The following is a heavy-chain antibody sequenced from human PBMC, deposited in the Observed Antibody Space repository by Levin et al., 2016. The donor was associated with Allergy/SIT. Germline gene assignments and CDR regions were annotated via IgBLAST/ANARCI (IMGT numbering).Heavy chain of an antibody. D-gene: IGHD1-26*01. CDR2: ISSSSSTI. Sequence: GESLKISCAASGFTFSSYSMNWVRQAPGKGLEWVSYISSSSSTIYYADSVKGRFTISRDNAKNSLYLQMNSLRAEDTAVYYCARGGWELLNYYYYYGMDVWGQGTTVTVSS. J-gene: IGHJ6*02. CDR3: ARGGWELLNYYYYYGMDV. CDR1: GFTFSSYS. V-gene: IGHV3-48*01.